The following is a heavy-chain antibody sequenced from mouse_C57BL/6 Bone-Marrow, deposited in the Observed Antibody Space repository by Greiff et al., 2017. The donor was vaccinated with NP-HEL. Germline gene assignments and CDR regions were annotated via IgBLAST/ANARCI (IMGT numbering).Heavy chain of an antibody. CDR1: GYTFTSYW. CDR2: IYPGSGST. CDR3: SDGYYGY. Sequence: VQLQQSGAELVKPGASVKMSCKASGYTFTSYWITWVKQRPGQGLAWIGDIYPGSGSTNYNEKFKSKATLTVDTSSRTAYMQLSSLTSEDSAVYYCSDGYYGYWGQGTTLTVSS. J-gene: IGHJ2*01. V-gene: IGHV1-55*01. D-gene: IGHD2-3*01.